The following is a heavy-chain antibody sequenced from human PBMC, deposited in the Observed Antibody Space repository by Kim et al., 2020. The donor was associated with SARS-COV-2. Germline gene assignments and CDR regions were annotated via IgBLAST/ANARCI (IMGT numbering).Heavy chain of an antibody. CDR3: ARGGLYGSGN. J-gene: IGHJ4*02. Sequence: SETLSLTCAVYGGSFSGYYWSWIRQPPGKGLEWIGEINHSGSTNYNPSLKSRVTISVDTSKNQFSLKLSSVTAADTAVYYCARGGLYGSGNWGQGTLVTVSS. V-gene: IGHV4-34*01. CDR1: GGSFSGYY. D-gene: IGHD3-10*01. CDR2: INHSGST.